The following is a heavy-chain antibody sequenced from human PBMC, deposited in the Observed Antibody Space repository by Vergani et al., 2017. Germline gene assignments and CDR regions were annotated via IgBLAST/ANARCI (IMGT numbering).Heavy chain of an antibody. Sequence: QLQLQESGSGLVKPSQTLSLTCAVSGGSISSGGYSWSWIRQPPGKGLEWIGYIYHSGSTYYNPSLKSRVTISVDRSKNQFSLKLSSVTAADTAVYYCAREVRDCAGDCHYFDYWGQGTLVTVSS. D-gene: IGHD2-21*01. CDR1: GGSISSGGYS. CDR3: AREVRDCAGDCHYFDY. V-gene: IGHV4-30-2*01. J-gene: IGHJ4*02. CDR2: IYHSGST.